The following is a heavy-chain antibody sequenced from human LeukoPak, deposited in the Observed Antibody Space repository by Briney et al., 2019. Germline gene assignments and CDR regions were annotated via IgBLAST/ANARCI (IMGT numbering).Heavy chain of an antibody. CDR2: ISAYNGNT. D-gene: IGHD4-17*01. CDR3: ARMTDYGDYTAPDFNY. CDR1: GYTFTSYG. V-gene: IGHV1-18*01. J-gene: IGHJ4*02. Sequence: ASVKVSCKASGYTFTSYGISWVRQAPGQGLEWMGWISAYNGNTNYAQKLQGRVTMTTDTSTSTAYMELRSLRSDDTAVYYRARMTDYGDYTAPDFNYWGQGTLVTVSP.